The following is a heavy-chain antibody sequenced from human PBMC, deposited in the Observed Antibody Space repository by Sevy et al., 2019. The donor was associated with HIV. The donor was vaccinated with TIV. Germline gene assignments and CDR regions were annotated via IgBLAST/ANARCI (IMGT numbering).Heavy chain of an antibody. Sequence: GESLKISCVGSGFIFGSHDMNWVRQAPGKGLEWVSFIFSSSSWIYYADSVKGRFTISRDNTKNSLYLQMNSLRAEDTAVYYCTRDKTILEGRYGMDVWGQGTTVTVSS. CDR1: GFIFGSHD. J-gene: IGHJ6*02. CDR3: TRDKTILEGRYGMDV. V-gene: IGHV3-21*01. D-gene: IGHD3-3*01. CDR2: IFSSSSWI.